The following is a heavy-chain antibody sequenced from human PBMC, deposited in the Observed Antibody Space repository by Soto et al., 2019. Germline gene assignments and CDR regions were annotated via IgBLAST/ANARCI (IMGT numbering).Heavy chain of an antibody. CDR2: ISGNNGNM. Sequence: ASVKVSCKASGYTFSSYYFIWVRRAPGQGLEWMGWISGNNGNMNYAQKFQGRLTMTTDTSTGTAYMELRSLRSDDTAVYYCGRFWSGYLSDYWGQGTLVTVSS. J-gene: IGHJ4*02. D-gene: IGHD3-3*01. V-gene: IGHV1-18*01. CDR3: GRFWSGYLSDY. CDR1: GYTFSSYY.